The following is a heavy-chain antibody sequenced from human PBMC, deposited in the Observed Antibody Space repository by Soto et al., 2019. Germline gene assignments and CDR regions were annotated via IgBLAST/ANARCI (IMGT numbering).Heavy chain of an antibody. D-gene: IGHD3-3*01. V-gene: IGHV4-34*01. CDR3: ARGEAGRLRFWFDY. Sequence: SETLSLTCAVYGGSFSGYYWSWIRQPPGKGLEWIGEINHSGSTNYNPSLKSRVTISVDTSKNQFSLKLSSVTAADTAVYYCARGEAGRLRFWFDYWGQGTLVTVSS. CDR2: INHSGST. CDR1: GGSFSGYY. J-gene: IGHJ4*02.